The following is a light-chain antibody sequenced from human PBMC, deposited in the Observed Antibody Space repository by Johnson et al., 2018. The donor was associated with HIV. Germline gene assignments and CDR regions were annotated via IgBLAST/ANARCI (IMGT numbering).Light chain of an antibody. CDR1: SSNIGNNY. Sequence: QSVLTQPPSVSAAPGQKVTISCSGSSSNIGNNYVSWYQQLPGTAPKLLIYENNKRPSGIPDRFSGSKSGTSATLGITGLQTGDEADYYCGTWDTSLIALSFGTGTKVTAL. V-gene: IGLV1-51*02. CDR2: ENN. J-gene: IGLJ1*01. CDR3: GTWDTSLIALS.